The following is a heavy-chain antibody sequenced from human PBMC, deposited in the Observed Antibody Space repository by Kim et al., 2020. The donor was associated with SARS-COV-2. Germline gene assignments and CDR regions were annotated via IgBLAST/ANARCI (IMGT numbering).Heavy chain of an antibody. CDR3: ARDHLIGYYGSGSYPY. J-gene: IGHJ4*02. Sequence: ASVKVSCKASGYTFTGYYMHWVRQAPGQGLEWMGRINPNSGGTNYAQKFQGRVTMTRDTSISTAYMELSRLRSDDTAVYYCARDHLIGYYGSGSYPYWGQGTLVTVSS. V-gene: IGHV1-2*06. D-gene: IGHD3-10*01. CDR1: GYTFTGYY. CDR2: INPNSGGT.